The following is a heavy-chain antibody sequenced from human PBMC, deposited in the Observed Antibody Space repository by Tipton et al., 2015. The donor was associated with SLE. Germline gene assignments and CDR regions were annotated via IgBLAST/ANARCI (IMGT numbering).Heavy chain of an antibody. CDR1: GGSISSYY. CDR3: ARVGYSNYMDV. CDR2: IYYSGST. Sequence: TLSLTCTVSGGSISSYYWSWIRQPPGKGLEWIGYIYYSGSTNYNPSLKSRVTISVDTSKNQFSLKLSSVTAADTAVYYSARVGYSNYMDVWGKGTTVTVSS. J-gene: IGHJ6*03. V-gene: IGHV4-59*01. D-gene: IGHD4-11*01.